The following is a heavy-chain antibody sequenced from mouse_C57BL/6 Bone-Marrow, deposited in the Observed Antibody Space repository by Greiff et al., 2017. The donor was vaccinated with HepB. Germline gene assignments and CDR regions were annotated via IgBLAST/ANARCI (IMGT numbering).Heavy chain of an antibody. J-gene: IGHJ2*01. D-gene: IGHD1-1*01. V-gene: IGHV6-6*01. CDR2: IRNKANNHAT. CDR3: TRTTVVAPRSDFDY. Sequence: EVQLQESGGGLVQPGGSMKLSCAASGFTFSDAWMDWVRQSPEKGLEWVAEIRNKANNHATYYAESVKGRFTISRDDSKSSVYLQMNSLRAEDTGIYYCTRTTVVAPRSDFDYWGQGTTLTVSS. CDR1: GFTFSDAW.